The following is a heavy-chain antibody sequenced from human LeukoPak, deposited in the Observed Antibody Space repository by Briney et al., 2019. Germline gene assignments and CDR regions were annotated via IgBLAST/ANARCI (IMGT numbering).Heavy chain of an antibody. CDR1: GFTFSSYS. CDR2: ISSSSSTI. V-gene: IGHV3-48*01. J-gene: IGHJ4*02. D-gene: IGHD3-3*01. CDR3: ARNDFWSGYLSYYFDY. Sequence: GGSLRLSCAASGFTFSSYSMSWVRQAPGKGLEWVSYISSSSSTIYYADSVKGRFSISRDNAKNSLYLQMNSLRAEDTAVYYCARNDFWSGYLSYYFDYWGQGTLVTVSS.